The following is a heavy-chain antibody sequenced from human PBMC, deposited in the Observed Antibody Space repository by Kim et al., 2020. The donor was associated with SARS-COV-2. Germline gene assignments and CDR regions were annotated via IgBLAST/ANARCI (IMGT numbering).Heavy chain of an antibody. D-gene: IGHD3-9*01. CDR1: GYTFTSYA. Sequence: ASVKVSCKASGYTFTSYAMNWVRQAPGQGLEWMGWINTNTGNPTYAQGFTGRFVFSLDTSVSTAYLQISSLKAEDTAVYYCARDGSHYDILTGYYSDYYYYGMDVWGQGTTVTVSS. CDR2: INTNTGNP. V-gene: IGHV7-4-1*02. J-gene: IGHJ6*02. CDR3: ARDGSHYDILTGYYSDYYYYGMDV.